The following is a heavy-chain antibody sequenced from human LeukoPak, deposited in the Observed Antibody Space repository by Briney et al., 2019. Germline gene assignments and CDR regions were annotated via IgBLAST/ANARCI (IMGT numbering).Heavy chain of an antibody. D-gene: IGHD4-17*01. CDR2: IYSGGST. V-gene: IGHV3-66*01. CDR1: GFTVSSNY. CDR3: ARDSMTTVTTRYYGMDV. J-gene: IGHJ6*02. Sequence: PGGSLRLSCAASGFTVSSNYMSWVRQAPGKGLEWVSVIYSGGSTYYADSVKGRFTISRDNSKNTLYLQMNSLRAEDTAVYYCARDSMTTVTTRYYGMDVWGQGTTVTVSS.